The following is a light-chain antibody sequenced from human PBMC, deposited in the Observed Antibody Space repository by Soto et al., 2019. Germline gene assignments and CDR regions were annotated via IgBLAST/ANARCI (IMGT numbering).Light chain of an antibody. CDR3: QQYGNPPPNA. Sequence: EIVLTQSPGTLSLSPGERATLSCRASQSVSSSYLAWDQQKPGQAPRVLIHGASSRATGIPDRFSGSGSGTDFTLTISRLEPEYFAVYFCQQYGNPPPNAFGQGTKVEIK. V-gene: IGKV3-20*01. CDR1: QSVSSSY. CDR2: GAS. J-gene: IGKJ2*01.